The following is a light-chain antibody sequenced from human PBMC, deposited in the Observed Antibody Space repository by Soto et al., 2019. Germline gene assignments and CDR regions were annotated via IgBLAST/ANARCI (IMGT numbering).Light chain of an antibody. CDR2: DAS. CDR3: QQYGSSPYT. J-gene: IGKJ2*01. V-gene: IGKV3D-20*01. CDR1: QSVSSSY. Sequence: EIVLTQSPATLSLSPGERATLSCGASQSVSSSYLAWYQQKPGLAPSLLIYDASSSATGIPDRFSSSGSGTVGNLPISRLPHEDFAGYYCQQYGSSPYTFSQGTKLEIK.